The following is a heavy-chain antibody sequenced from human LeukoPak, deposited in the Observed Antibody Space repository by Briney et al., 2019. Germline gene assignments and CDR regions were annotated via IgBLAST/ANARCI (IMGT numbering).Heavy chain of an antibody. CDR1: GFTFSSYD. CDR2: IGTAGDT. Sequence: GGSLRLSCAASGFTFSSYDMHWVRQATGKGLEWVSAIGTAGDTYYPGSVKGRFTISRENAKNSLYLQMNSLRAEDTAVYYCIRGAASGSYYGFDVWGQGATVTVSS. V-gene: IGHV3-13*01. J-gene: IGHJ6*02. CDR3: IRGAASGSYYGFDV. D-gene: IGHD1-26*01.